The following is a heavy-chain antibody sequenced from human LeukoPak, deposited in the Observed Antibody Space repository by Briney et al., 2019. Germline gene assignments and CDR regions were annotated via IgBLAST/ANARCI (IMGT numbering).Heavy chain of an antibody. J-gene: IGHJ4*02. CDR3: ARDSLGSSSSFDY. CDR2: IYHSGST. CDR1: GGSISSSNW. V-gene: IGHV4-4*02. D-gene: IGHD6-6*01. Sequence: SGTLSLTCAVSGGSISSSNWWSWVRQPPGKGLEWIGEIYHSGSTNYNPSLKSRVTISVDKSKNQFSLKLSSVTAADTAVYYCARDSLGSSSSFDYWGQGTLVTITS.